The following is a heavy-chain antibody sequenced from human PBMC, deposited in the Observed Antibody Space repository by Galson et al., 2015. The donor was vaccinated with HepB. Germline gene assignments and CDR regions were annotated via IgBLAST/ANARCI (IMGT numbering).Heavy chain of an antibody. CDR1: GFTFSDHY. CDR2: INSSGTTR. V-gene: IGHV3-11*01. CDR3: TERSYYDSSCYWKGVY. J-gene: IGHJ4*02. Sequence: SLRLSCAASGFTFSDHYMSWLRQAPGKGLELVSYINSSGTTRYYAASVKGRFTLSRDTAKNSLYLQMNTLTAEDTAVYYCTERSYYDSSCYWKGVYLGQGTLVTVSS. D-gene: IGHD3-22*01.